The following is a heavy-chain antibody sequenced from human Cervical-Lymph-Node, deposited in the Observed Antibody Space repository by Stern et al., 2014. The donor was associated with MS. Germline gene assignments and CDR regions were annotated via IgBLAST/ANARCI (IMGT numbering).Heavy chain of an antibody. J-gene: IGHJ4*02. CDR3: ARNFASGSYYGY. D-gene: IGHD3-10*01. Sequence: VQLVQSGAEVKKPGASVKVSCKASGYTFTGYYIHWVRQAPGQGLEWMGWINANSGGPIYAQKFQGRVSMTRDTSISTAYMELSGLRPDDTAVYYCARNFASGSYYGYWGQGTLVTVSS. CDR1: GYTFTGYY. V-gene: IGHV1-2*02. CDR2: INANSGGP.